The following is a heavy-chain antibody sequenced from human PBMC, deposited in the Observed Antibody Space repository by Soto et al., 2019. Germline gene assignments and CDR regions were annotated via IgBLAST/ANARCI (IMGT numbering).Heavy chain of an antibody. CDR3: ARGPSDDSGSSPFDY. CDR1: GGTFSSYA. Sequence: SVKVSCKASGGTFSSYAISWVRQAPGHGLEWMGGIIPIFCTANYAQKFQGRVTITADESTSTAYMELSSLRSEDTAVYYCARGPSDDSGSSPFDYWGQGTLVTVSS. D-gene: IGHD1-26*01. J-gene: IGHJ4*02. V-gene: IGHV1-69*13. CDR2: IIPIFCTA.